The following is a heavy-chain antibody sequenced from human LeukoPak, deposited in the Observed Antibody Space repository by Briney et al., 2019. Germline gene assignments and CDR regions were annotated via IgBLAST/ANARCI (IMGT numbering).Heavy chain of an antibody. D-gene: IGHD4-17*01. CDR1: GFTLSSYA. V-gene: IGHV3-23*01. J-gene: IGHJ4*02. Sequence: GGSLRLSCTASGFTLSSYAMNWVRQAPGKGLEWVSGIGAGGTFTYYADSVKGRFTISRDNSKNTLYLQMNSLRAEDTAVYYCAKGMRRPTVTPIWGQGTLVTVSS. CDR3: AKGMRRPTVTPI. CDR2: IGAGGTFT.